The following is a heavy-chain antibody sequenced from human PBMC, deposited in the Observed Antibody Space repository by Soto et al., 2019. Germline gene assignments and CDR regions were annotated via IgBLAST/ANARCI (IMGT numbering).Heavy chain of an antibody. Sequence: GASVKVSCKASGYTFTGYYIHWVRQAPGQGLEWMGWINPNSGGTNYAQKFQGRVTMTRDTSISTAYMELSRLRSDDTAVYYCARVAHNSDSSGYYPYLWGQGTMVTV. V-gene: IGHV1-2*02. D-gene: IGHD3-22*01. J-gene: IGHJ4*02. CDR1: GYTFTGYY. CDR3: ARVAHNSDSSGYYPYL. CDR2: INPNSGGT.